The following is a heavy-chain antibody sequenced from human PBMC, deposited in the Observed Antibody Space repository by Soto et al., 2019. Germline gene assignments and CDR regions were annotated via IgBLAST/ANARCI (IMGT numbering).Heavy chain of an antibody. Sequence: PSETLSLTCTVSGGSVRSGSYYWSWIRQPPGKGLEWIGYIYYSGSTNYNPSLKSRVTISVDTSKNQFSLRLSSVTAADTAVYYCASALYCSGGSCSFDPWGQGTLVTVSS. CDR1: GGSVRSGSYY. V-gene: IGHV4-61*01. CDR3: ASALYCSGGSCSFDP. D-gene: IGHD2-15*01. J-gene: IGHJ5*02. CDR2: IYYSGST.